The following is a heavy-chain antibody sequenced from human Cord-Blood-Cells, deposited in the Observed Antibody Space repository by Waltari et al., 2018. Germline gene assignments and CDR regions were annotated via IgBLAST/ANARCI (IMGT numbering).Heavy chain of an antibody. Sequence: QLQLQESGPGLVKPSETLSLTCTVPGGSISSSSYYWGWIRQPPGKGLEWIGSIYYSGSTYYNPSLKSRVTISVDTSKNQFSLKLSSVTAADTAVYYCARLRRDFDYWGQGTLVTVSS. CDR1: GGSISSSSYY. V-gene: IGHV4-39*01. J-gene: IGHJ4*02. CDR3: ARLRRDFDY. CDR2: IYYSGST.